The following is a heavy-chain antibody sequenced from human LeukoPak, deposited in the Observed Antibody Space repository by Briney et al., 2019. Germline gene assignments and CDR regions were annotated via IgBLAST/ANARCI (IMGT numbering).Heavy chain of an antibody. J-gene: IGHJ4*02. D-gene: IGHD3-22*01. Sequence: PSETLSLTCTVSGGSISSSSYYWGWIRQPPGKGLEWIGSIHYSGSTYYNPSLKSRVTISVDTSKKQFSLKLSSVTAADTAVYYCARKNYYDSSGPIDYWGQGTLVTVSS. CDR2: IHYSGST. CDR1: GGSISSSSYY. V-gene: IGHV4-39*01. CDR3: ARKNYYDSSGPIDY.